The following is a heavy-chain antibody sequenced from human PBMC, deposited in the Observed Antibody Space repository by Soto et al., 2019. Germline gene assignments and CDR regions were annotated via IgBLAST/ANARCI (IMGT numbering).Heavy chain of an antibody. CDR3: ARGGADYYDSSGYPFDY. J-gene: IGHJ4*02. CDR1: GGTFSSYA. D-gene: IGHD3-22*01. V-gene: IGHV1-69*01. Sequence: QVQLVQSGAEVKKPGSSVKVSCKASGGTFSSYAISWVRQAPGQGLEWMGGIIPIFGTANYAQKFQGRVTINADESTSKAYMELSSLRSEETAVYYCARGGADYYDSSGYPFDYWGQGTLVTVSS. CDR2: IIPIFGTA.